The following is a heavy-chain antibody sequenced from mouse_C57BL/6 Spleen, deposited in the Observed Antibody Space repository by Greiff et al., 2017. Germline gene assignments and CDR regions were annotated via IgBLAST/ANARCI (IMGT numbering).Heavy chain of an antibody. Sequence: QVQLQQPGAELVRPGTSVKLSCKASGYTFTSYWMHWVKQRPGQGLEWIGVIVPADSYTNYNQKFKGKATLTADTSSNTAYMQLSSLTAEDSAVYYCARRGDGYYCDYWGQGTTLTVSS. J-gene: IGHJ2*01. CDR2: IVPADSYT. D-gene: IGHD2-3*01. CDR1: GYTFTSYW. V-gene: IGHV1-59*01. CDR3: ARRGDGYYCDY.